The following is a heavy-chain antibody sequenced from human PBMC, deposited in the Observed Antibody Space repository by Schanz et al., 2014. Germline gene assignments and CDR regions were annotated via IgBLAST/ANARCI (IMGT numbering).Heavy chain of an antibody. V-gene: IGHV3-48*01. CDR1: EFTFSSYS. J-gene: IGHJ4*02. CDR2: VSSSSSYT. Sequence: EVQLLESGGGLVQPGGSLRLSCAASEFTFSSYSMSWIRQAPGKGLEWVSYVSSSSSYTHYADSVKGRFTISRDNAKNSLYLQMDSLRAEDTAVYYCARDLPRTFLFDYWGQGTLVTVSS. CDR3: ARDLPRTFLFDY.